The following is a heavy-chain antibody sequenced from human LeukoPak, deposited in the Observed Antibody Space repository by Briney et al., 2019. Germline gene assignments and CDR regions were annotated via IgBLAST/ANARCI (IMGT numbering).Heavy chain of an antibody. CDR1: GDSISTYH. V-gene: IGHV4-59*01. Sequence: SETLSLTCSVSGDSISTYHWNWIRKPPGKGLEWIAFMQSSGNSNYNPSLKSRVAMFVDTSKNQFVLNLRSVTAADTAVYYCARDKRHSYGRYFDHWGQGMLVTVSS. CDR2: MQSSGNS. CDR3: ARDKRHSYGRYFDH. D-gene: IGHD5-18*01. J-gene: IGHJ4*02.